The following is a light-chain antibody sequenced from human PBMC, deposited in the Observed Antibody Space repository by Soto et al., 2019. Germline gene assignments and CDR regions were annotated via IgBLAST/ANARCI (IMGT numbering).Light chain of an antibody. CDR3: QESYSTS. CDR2: KAS. Sequence: DIQMTESPSTLSASVGDRVTITCRASQSISSWLAWYQQKPGKAPKLLIYKASSLESGVPSRFSGSGSGTEFTLTISSLQPEDIATYYCQESYSTSFGQGTKVDIK. V-gene: IGKV1-5*03. J-gene: IGKJ1*01. CDR1: QSISSW.